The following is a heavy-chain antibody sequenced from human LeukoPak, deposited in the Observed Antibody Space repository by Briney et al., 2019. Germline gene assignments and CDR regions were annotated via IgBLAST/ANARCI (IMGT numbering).Heavy chain of an antibody. J-gene: IGHJ4*02. V-gene: IGHV1-2*02. D-gene: IGHD2-15*01. CDR3: ARPSTCSGGSCTTLDY. CDR1: GYMFTSYA. CDR2: INPNSGGT. Sequence: ASVKVSCKASGYMFTSYAISWVRQAPGQGLEWMGWINPNSGGTNYAQKFQGRVTMTRDTSISTAYMELSRLRSDDTAVYYCARPSTCSGGSCTTLDYWGQGTLVTVSS.